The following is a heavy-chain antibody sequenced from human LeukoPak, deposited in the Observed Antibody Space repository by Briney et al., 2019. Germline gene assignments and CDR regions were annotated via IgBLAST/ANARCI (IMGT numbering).Heavy chain of an antibody. CDR1: GFTLSSYW. Sequence: GRSLRLSCAASGFTLSSYWMIWVRQAPGKGLEWVANIKQDGSEISYVDSVKGRFTISRDNAKNSLYLQMNSLRAEDTAVYYCVRGNPFGGYWGQGTLVTVSS. J-gene: IGHJ4*02. V-gene: IGHV3-7*03. CDR3: VRGNPFGGY. CDR2: IKQDGSEI. D-gene: IGHD2-15*01.